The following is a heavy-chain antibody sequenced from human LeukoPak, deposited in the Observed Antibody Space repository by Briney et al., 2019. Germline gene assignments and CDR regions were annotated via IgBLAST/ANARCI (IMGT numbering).Heavy chain of an antibody. J-gene: IGHJ5*02. CDR1: GYTFTSYY. V-gene: IGHV1-18*04. D-gene: IGHD3-10*01. CDR3: ARLRITMVRGVIMRNHVWFDP. Sequence: ASVKVSCKASGYTFTSYYMHWVRQAPGQGLEWMGWISAYNGNTNYAQKLQGRVTMTTDTSTSTAYMELRSLRSDDTAVYYCARLRITMVRGVIMRNHVWFDPWGQGTLVTVSS. CDR2: ISAYNGNT.